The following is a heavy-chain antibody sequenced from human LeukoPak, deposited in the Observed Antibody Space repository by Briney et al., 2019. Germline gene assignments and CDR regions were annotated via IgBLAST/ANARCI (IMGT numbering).Heavy chain of an antibody. CDR1: GYTFTSYG. J-gene: IGHJ4*02. CDR3: ARVGVGSLWFGELWEDFDY. CDR2: ISAYNGNT. V-gene: IGHV1-18*01. D-gene: IGHD3-10*01. Sequence: ASVTVSCKASGYTFTSYGISWVRQAPGQGLEWMGWISAYNGNTNYAQKLQGRVTMTTDTSTSTAYMELRSLRSDDTAVYYCARVGVGSLWFGELWEDFDYWGQGTLVTVSS.